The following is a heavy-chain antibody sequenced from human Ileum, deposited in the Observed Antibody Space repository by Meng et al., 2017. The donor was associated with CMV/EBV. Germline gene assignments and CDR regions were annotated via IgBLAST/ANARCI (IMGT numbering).Heavy chain of an antibody. J-gene: IGHJ1*01. Sequence: VQLQQWGAGLGKPPETPSLTCAVSGGSMSSTCWSWIRQPPGKGLEWIGYVCYNGITDYNPSLKSRITISGDTSKNQFSLQVTSVTAADTAMYYCALRGLAAGTLQQWGQGTLVTVSS. CDR3: ALRGLAAGTLQQ. D-gene: IGHD6-13*01. CDR2: VCYNGIT. V-gene: IGHV4-59*01. CDR1: GGSMSSTC.